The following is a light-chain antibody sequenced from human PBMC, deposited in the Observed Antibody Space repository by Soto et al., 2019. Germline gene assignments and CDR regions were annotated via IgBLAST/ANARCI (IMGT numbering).Light chain of an antibody. CDR2: EVS. CDR3: FSKISGFVYG. CDR1: SSDIGTYDY. Sequence: QSALTQPPSASGSLGQSVTISCTGTSSDIGTYDYVSWYQQHPGRAPKLIIFEVSKRPLGVPDRFSGSKSGNTASLIVSGLQAEDEADYFCFSKISGFVYGFGTGTKVTVL. V-gene: IGLV2-8*01. J-gene: IGLJ1*01.